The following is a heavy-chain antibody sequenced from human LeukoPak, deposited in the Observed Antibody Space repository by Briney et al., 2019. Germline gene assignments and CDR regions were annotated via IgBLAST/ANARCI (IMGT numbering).Heavy chain of an antibody. CDR3: ARDPRRGIDY. D-gene: IGHD6-13*01. CDR1: GGSISSYY. J-gene: IGHJ4*02. Sequence: SETLSLTCTVSGGSISSYYWSWIRQPPGKGLEWIGYIYYSGSTNYNPSLKSRVTISVDTSKNQFPLKLSSVTAADTAVYYCARDPRRGIDYWGQGTLVTVSS. CDR2: IYYSGST. V-gene: IGHV4-59*01.